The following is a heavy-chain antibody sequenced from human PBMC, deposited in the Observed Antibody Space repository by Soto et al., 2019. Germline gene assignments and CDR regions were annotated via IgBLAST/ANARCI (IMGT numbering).Heavy chain of an antibody. CDR3: TKSSGGSSSVGMDY. D-gene: IGHD2-15*01. Sequence: PGGSLRLSCAVSGFIFKNYALNWVRPAPGKGLEWVASITRDGYNKYYADSVKGRFTISRDNSKNTLSLQMTALRVEDSSVYYCTKSSGGSSSVGMDYWGPGTLVTVSS. J-gene: IGHJ4*02. V-gene: IGHV3-30*04. CDR2: ITRDGYNK. CDR1: GFIFKNYA.